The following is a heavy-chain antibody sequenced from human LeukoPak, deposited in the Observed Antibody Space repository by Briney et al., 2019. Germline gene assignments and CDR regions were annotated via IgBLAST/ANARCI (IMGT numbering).Heavy chain of an antibody. J-gene: IGHJ3*02. CDR3: VREGRVDAFDI. Sequence: PSETLSLTCTVSGGSISSSSYYWGWIRQPPGKGLEWIGSIYYSGSTYYNPSLKSRVTISVDTSKNQFSLKLSSVTAADTAVYYCVREGRVDAFDIWGQGTMVTVSS. CDR1: GGSISSSSYY. D-gene: IGHD3-3*01. V-gene: IGHV4-39*02. CDR2: IYYSGST.